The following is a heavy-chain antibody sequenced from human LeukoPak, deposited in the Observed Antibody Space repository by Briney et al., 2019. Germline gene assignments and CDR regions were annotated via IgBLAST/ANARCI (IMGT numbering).Heavy chain of an antibody. CDR1: GFTFSSYE. Sequence: PGGSLRLSCAASGFTFSSYEMNWVRQAPGKGLEWVSYISSSGSTIYYADSVKGRFTISRDNAKNSLYLQMNSLRAEDTAVYYCARDSFGVRSSSWYVTDAFDIWGQGTMATVSS. D-gene: IGHD6-13*01. J-gene: IGHJ3*02. V-gene: IGHV3-48*03. CDR3: ARDSFGVRSSSWYVTDAFDI. CDR2: ISSSGSTI.